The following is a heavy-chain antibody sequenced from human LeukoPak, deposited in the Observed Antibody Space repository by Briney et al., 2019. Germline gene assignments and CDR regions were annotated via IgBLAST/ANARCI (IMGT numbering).Heavy chain of an antibody. CDR3: ARLLYDSSGYYYVAAFDI. CDR1: GYTFTGYY. J-gene: IGHJ3*02. V-gene: IGHV1-2*02. Sequence: ASVKVSCKASGYTFTGYYMHWVRQAPGQGLEWMGWINPNSGGTNYAQKFQGRVTMTRDTSISTAYMELSRLRSDDTAVYYCARLLYDSSGYYYVAAFDIWGQGTMVTVSS. CDR2: INPNSGGT. D-gene: IGHD3-22*01.